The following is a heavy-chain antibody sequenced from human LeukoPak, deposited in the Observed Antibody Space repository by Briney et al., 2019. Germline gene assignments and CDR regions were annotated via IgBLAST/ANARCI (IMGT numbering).Heavy chain of an antibody. CDR2: ISGSGGST. D-gene: IGHD1-26*01. CDR3: AKSHPPKVGATVLDDY. V-gene: IGHV3-23*01. CDR1: GFTFSSYA. Sequence: GGSLRLSCAASGFTFSSYAMSWVRQAPGKGLEWVSAISGSGGSTYYADSVKGRFTISRDNSKNTLYLQMNSLRAEETAVYYCAKSHPPKVGATVLDDYWGQGTLVTVSS. J-gene: IGHJ4*02.